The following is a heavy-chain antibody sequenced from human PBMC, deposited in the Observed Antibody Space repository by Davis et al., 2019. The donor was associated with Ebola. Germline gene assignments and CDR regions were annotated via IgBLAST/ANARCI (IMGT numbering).Heavy chain of an antibody. D-gene: IGHD1-20*01. V-gene: IGHV3-21*04. CDR3: ARGLRITGTTWYYGMDV. Sequence: GGSLRLSCAASGFTFSSYSMNWVRQAPGKGLEWVSSISSSSSYIYYADSVKGRFTISRDNAKNSLYLQMNSLRAEDTAVYYCARGLRITGTTWYYGMDVWGQGTTVTVSS. CDR1: GFTFSSYS. J-gene: IGHJ6*02. CDR2: ISSSSSYI.